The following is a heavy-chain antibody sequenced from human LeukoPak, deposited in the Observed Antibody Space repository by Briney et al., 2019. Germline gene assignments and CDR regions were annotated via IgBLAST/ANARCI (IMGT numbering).Heavy chain of an antibody. Sequence: SVKVSCKASGGTFSSYAISWVRQAPGQGLEWMGGIIPIFGTANYAQKFQGRVTITADESTSTAYMELISLRSEDTAVYYCARNQQLVRAYYYYMDVWGKGTTVTVSS. D-gene: IGHD6-13*01. CDR2: IIPIFGTA. CDR1: GGTFSSYA. CDR3: ARNQQLVRAYYYYMDV. J-gene: IGHJ6*03. V-gene: IGHV1-69*01.